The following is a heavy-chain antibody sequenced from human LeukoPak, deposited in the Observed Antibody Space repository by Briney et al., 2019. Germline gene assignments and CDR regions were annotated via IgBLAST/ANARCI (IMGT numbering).Heavy chain of an antibody. CDR1: GYTFTGYY. V-gene: IGHV1-2*02. CDR3: ARETDYYDSSGYYRTYNWFDP. D-gene: IGHD3-22*01. Sequence: ASVKVSFKASGYTFTGYYMHWVRRAPGQGLEWMGWINPNSGGTNYAQKFQGRVTMTRDTSISTAYMELSRLRSDDTAVYYCARETDYYDSSGYYRTYNWFDPWGQGTLVTVSS. J-gene: IGHJ5*02. CDR2: INPNSGGT.